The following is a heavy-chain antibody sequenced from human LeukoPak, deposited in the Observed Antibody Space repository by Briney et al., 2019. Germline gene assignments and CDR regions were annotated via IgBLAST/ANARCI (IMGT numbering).Heavy chain of an antibody. CDR3: AKAHCSSTSCPSAYFDY. Sequence: GGSLRLSCAASGFTFDDYAMHWVRQAPGKGLEWVSVISWNSGSIGYADSVKGRFTISRDNAKNSLYLQMNSLRAEDTALYYCAKAHCSSTSCPSAYFDYWGQGTLVTVSS. V-gene: IGHV3-9*01. J-gene: IGHJ4*02. CDR1: GFTFDDYA. D-gene: IGHD2-2*01. CDR2: ISWNSGSI.